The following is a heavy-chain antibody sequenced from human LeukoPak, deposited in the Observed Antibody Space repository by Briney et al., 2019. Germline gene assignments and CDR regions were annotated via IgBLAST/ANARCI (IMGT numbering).Heavy chain of an antibody. J-gene: IGHJ6*02. Sequence: GGSLRLSCAASGFTFSSYAMSWVRQAPGKGLEWVSAISGSGGSTYYADSVKGRFTISRDNSKNTLYLQMNSLRAEDTAVYYCAKDPAVAGIKYYYYYYGMDVWGQGTTVTVSS. CDR2: ISGSGGST. V-gene: IGHV3-23*01. CDR1: GFTFSSYA. CDR3: AKDPAVAGIKYYYYYYGMDV. D-gene: IGHD6-19*01.